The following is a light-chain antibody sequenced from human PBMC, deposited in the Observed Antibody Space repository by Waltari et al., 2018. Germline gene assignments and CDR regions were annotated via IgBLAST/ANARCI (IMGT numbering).Light chain of an antibody. CDR2: HVT. CDR1: TSDVGGYNY. V-gene: IGLV2-11*01. CDR3: CSFAGTYTWV. J-gene: IGLJ3*02. Sequence: SALTQPRSVSGPPGQSVTTYCTGTTSDVGGYNYVSWYQHHPGKAPKLMIFHVTQRPSGVPDRFSGSKSANTASLTISGLQAEDEADYYCCSFAGTYTWVFGGGTKVTVL.